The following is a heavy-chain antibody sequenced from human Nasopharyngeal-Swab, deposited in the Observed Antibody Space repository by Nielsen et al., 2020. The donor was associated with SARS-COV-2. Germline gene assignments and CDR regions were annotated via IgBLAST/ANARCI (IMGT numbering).Heavy chain of an antibody. CDR1: GFTFSSYW. V-gene: IGHV3-7*05. J-gene: IGHJ4*02. CDR2: IKQDGSEK. CDR3: ARIGGIAVAADGFDY. Sequence: GESLKISGAASGFTFSSYWMSWVRQALGKGLEWVANIKQDGSEKYYVDSVKGRFTISRDNAKNSLYLQMNSLRAEDTAVYYCARIGGIAVAADGFDYWGQGTLVTVSS. D-gene: IGHD6-19*01.